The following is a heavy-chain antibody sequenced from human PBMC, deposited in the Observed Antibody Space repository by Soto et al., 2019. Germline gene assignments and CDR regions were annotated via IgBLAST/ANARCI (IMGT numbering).Heavy chain of an antibody. V-gene: IGHV4-30-4*01. CDR1: GGSISSGDYY. Sequence: QVQLQESGPGLVKPSQTLSLTCTVSGGSISSGDYYWSWIRQPPGKGLEWIGYIYYSGSTYYNPSLKRRVTISVDTSKNQFSLKLSSVTAADTAVYYCVTKPDTSDYYGMDVWGQGTTVTVSS. D-gene: IGHD5-18*01. CDR3: VTKPDTSDYYGMDV. CDR2: IYYSGST. J-gene: IGHJ6*02.